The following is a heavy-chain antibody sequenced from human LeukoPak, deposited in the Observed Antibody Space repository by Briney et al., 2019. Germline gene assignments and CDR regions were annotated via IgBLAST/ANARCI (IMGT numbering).Heavy chain of an antibody. V-gene: IGHV3-30*18. Sequence: PGGSLRLSCAASGFTSSNHGMHWVRQAPGKGLEWVAVISFDGSNKFYADSVKGRFTISRDNSKNTLYLQMNSLRAEDTAVYYCAKGGSWSGNYWGQGTLVTVSS. CDR3: AKGGSWSGNY. J-gene: IGHJ4*02. D-gene: IGHD3-3*01. CDR2: ISFDGSNK. CDR1: GFTSSNHG.